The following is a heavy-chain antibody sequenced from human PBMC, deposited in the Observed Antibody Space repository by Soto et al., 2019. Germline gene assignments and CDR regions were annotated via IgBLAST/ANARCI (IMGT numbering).Heavy chain of an antibody. D-gene: IGHD3-22*01. Sequence: SETLSLTCTVSGDSISSGDYYWSWIRQPPGKGLEWIGCIYYSGNTYYNPSLKSRVTISVDTSKNQFSLKLSSVTAADTAVYYCASPKIAFYNRFAPWGQGTLVTVSS. CDR3: ASPKIAFYNRFAP. CDR2: IYYSGNT. V-gene: IGHV4-30-4*01. J-gene: IGHJ5*02. CDR1: GDSISSGDYY.